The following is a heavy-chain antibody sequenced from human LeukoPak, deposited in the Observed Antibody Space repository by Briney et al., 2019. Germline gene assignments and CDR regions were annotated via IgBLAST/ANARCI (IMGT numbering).Heavy chain of an antibody. Sequence: ASVKVSCKASGYTFTSYDINWVRQATGQGLEWMGWMNSNSGNTGYAQKFQGRVTITRNTSISTAYMELSSLRSDDTAFYYCTKPQPGAFEIWGQGTMVTVSS. CDR3: TKPQPGAFEI. CDR2: MNSNSGNT. J-gene: IGHJ3*02. D-gene: IGHD2-2*01. V-gene: IGHV1-8*03. CDR1: GYTFTSYD.